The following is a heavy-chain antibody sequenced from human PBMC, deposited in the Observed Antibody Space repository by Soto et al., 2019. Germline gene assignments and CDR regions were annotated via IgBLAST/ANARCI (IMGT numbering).Heavy chain of an antibody. CDR3: ATAPARLKAAADPPVGY. CDR2: FDPEDGET. Sequence: GASVKVCCKVSVYTLTELSIQWVRQAPGKGLEWMGGFDPEDGETIYAQKFQGRVTMTEDTSTDTAYMELSSLRSEDTAVYYCATAPARLKAAADPPVGYWGQGTLVTVSS. CDR1: VYTLTELS. V-gene: IGHV1-24*01. J-gene: IGHJ4*02. D-gene: IGHD6-13*01.